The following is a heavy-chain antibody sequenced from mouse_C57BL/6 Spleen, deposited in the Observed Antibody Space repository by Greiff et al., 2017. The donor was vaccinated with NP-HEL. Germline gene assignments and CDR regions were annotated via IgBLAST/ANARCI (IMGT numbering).Heavy chain of an antibody. J-gene: IGHJ2*01. V-gene: IGHV7-3*01. CDR3: ARYITSKGYFDY. CDR1: GFTFTDYY. CDR2: IRNKANGYTT. Sequence: EVKLMESGGGLVQPGGSLSLSCAASGFTFTDYYMSWVRQPPGKALEWLGFIRNKANGYTTEYSASVKGRFTISRDNSQSILYLQMNALRAEDSATYYCARYITSKGYFDYWGQGTTLTVSS.